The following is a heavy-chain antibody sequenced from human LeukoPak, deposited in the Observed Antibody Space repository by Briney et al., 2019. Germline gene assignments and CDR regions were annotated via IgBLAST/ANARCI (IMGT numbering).Heavy chain of an antibody. D-gene: IGHD3-9*01. CDR2: IHPNSGGT. Sequence: GASVKVSCKASGYTFTDYYMHWVRQAPGQGLEWMGWIHPNSGGTNSAQKFQGRVTMTRDTSISTAYMELSRLTSDDTAIYYCARGQSAREYIDWLDYWGQGTLVTVSS. CDR1: GYTFTDYY. J-gene: IGHJ4*02. V-gene: IGHV1-2*02. CDR3: ARGQSAREYIDWLDY.